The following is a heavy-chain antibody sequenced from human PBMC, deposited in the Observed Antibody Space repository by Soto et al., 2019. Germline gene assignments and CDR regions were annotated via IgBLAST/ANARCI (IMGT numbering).Heavy chain of an antibody. V-gene: IGHV2-5*02. Sequence: QITLNESGPTLVKPRQTLTLTCTFYGFSLTTSGVGVGWIRQSPGKAPEWLALIYWDDDKRYSPSLKSRLTITKDTSKNQVVLTMADLYPSDTATYYCAHRVLRTVFGFVTTTAIYFYFWGQGTPVAVSS. CDR2: IYWDDDK. J-gene: IGHJ4*02. CDR3: AHRVLRTVFGFVTTTAIYFYF. D-gene: IGHD3-3*01. CDR1: GFSLTTSGVG.